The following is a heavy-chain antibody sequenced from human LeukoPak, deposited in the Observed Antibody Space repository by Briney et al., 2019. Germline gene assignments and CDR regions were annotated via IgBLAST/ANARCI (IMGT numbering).Heavy chain of an antibody. J-gene: IGHJ4*02. CDR2: ISGSSSTI. CDR3: ARVRFYYDSSGYGFFDY. CDR1: GFIFSSYA. Sequence: PGGSLRLSCAASGFIFSSYAMNWVRQAPGKGLEWGSYISGSSSTIYNADSVKGRFTIPRDNAKNTLYLQMNSLRDEDTAVYYCARVRFYYDSSGYGFFDYWGQGALVTVSS. D-gene: IGHD3-22*01. V-gene: IGHV3-48*02.